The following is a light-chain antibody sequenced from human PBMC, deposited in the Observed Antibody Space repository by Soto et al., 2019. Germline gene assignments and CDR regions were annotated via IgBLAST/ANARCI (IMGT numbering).Light chain of an antibody. V-gene: IGKV1-5*03. CDR1: QSIKIW. CDR2: KAS. CDR3: QQYNSYSWT. Sequence: IQMTQSPSTLSASVGDRVTITCRASQSIKIWLAWYQQKPGKAPKLLIYKASSLESGVPSRFSGSGSGTEFTLTISSLQPDDFATYYCQQYNSYSWTFGQGTKVEIK. J-gene: IGKJ1*01.